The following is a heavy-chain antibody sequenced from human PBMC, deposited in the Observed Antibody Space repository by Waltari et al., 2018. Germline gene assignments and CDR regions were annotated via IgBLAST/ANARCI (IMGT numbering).Heavy chain of an antibody. CDR2: TTYDGGRK. CDR1: GFQFSRHG. Sequence: QVRLAESGGGMVQSGGSLRLSCEASGFQFSRHGLHWVRQAPGKGLEWVAFTTYDGGRKFYSDSLKGRFTISRDNSKDILFLDMNNLRRDDTAVYFCARGSAGKSLDNWGQGALVTVSS. CDR3: ARGSAGKSLDN. D-gene: IGHD2-15*01. V-gene: IGHV3-30*03. J-gene: IGHJ4*02.